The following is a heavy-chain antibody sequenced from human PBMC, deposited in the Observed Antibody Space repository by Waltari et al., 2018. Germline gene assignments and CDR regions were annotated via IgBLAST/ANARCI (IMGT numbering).Heavy chain of an antibody. CDR1: GYTFTGYY. CDR2: INPNSGGT. Sequence: QVQLVQSGAEVKKPGASVKVSCKASGYTFTGYYMHWVRQAPGQGLEWMGRINPNSGGTNYAQKFQGRVTMTRDTSISTAYMELSRLRSDDTAVYYCARDRIAVAGIYYYYGMDVWGQGTTVTVSS. CDR3: ARDRIAVAGIYYYYGMDV. D-gene: IGHD6-19*01. V-gene: IGHV1-2*06. J-gene: IGHJ6*02.